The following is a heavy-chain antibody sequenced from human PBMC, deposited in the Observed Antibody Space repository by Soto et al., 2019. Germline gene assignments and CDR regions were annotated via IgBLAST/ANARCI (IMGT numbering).Heavy chain of an antibody. D-gene: IGHD5-12*01. CDR1: GGTLGNSA. V-gene: IGHV1-69*12. CDR2: IIPIFRTP. J-gene: IGHJ6*02. Sequence: QVQLVQSGAEVKKPGSSVTVSCKASGGTLGNSAISWVRQAPGQGLEWMGGIIPIFRTPDYAQKFQGRVTITAGESTSTAYMELSSLRSEDTAVYYCAREEDRLPLGGTYACAMAVWRQGATVTVSS. CDR3: AREEDRLPLGGTYACAMAV.